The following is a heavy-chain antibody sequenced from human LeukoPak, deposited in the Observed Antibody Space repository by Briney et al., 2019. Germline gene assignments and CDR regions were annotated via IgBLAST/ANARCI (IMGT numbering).Heavy chain of an antibody. J-gene: IGHJ4*02. Sequence: GGSLRLSCAASGFTFDDYAMHWVRQAPGKGLEWVSLITWDGDSTYYADSVKGRFTISRDNSKSSLYLQMNSLRAEDTAFYYCAKSTSSWSEFEYWGQGTLVTVSS. CDR2: ITWDGDST. CDR3: AKSTSSWSEFEY. V-gene: IGHV3-43D*03. D-gene: IGHD6-13*01. CDR1: GFTFDDYA.